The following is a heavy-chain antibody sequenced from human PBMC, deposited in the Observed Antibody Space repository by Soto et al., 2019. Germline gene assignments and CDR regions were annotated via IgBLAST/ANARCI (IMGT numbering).Heavy chain of an antibody. V-gene: IGHV3-11*05. D-gene: IGHD3-10*01. CDR3: SRGVRYAFDI. CDR1: GFTFSDYY. Sequence: QVQLVESGGGLVKPGGCLRLSCAASGFTFSDYYMSWIRQAPGKGLEWVSYITSSSSYTNYADSVKGRFTISRDNAKNSLYLQMNSLRAEDTAVYYCSRGVRYAFDIWGQGTMVTVSS. J-gene: IGHJ3*02. CDR2: ITSSSSYT.